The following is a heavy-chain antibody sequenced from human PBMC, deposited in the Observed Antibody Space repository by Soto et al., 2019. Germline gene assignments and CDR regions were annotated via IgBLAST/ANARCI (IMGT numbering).Heavy chain of an antibody. D-gene: IGHD3-10*01. CDR3: AREAYGSGIRYFDY. V-gene: IGHV3-74*01. Sequence: EVQLVESGGDLVQPGGSLRLSCAVSGFTFSTYWWHWVRQVPGTGLVWVSRINSDGTYTTYADSVKGRFTISRDNAKNTLYLQMNSLRGEDTAVYYCAREAYGSGIRYFDYWGLGTLVTVSS. J-gene: IGHJ4*02. CDR1: GFTFSTYW. CDR2: INSDGTYT.